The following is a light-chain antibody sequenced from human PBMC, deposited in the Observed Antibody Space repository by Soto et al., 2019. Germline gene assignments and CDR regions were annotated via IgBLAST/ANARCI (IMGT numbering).Light chain of an antibody. V-gene: IGKV3-15*01. J-gene: IGKJ1*01. CDR1: QSIRSN. Sequence: EIVMTQSPDTLSVSPGXGATLSCRVSQSIRSNLAWYQQRPGQAPRLLMYGASTRADGIPARFTGSGSGTEFTLTISSLQSEDFAVYYCQQYHIWPPWTSGQGTKVDIK. CDR2: GAS. CDR3: QQYHIWPPWT.